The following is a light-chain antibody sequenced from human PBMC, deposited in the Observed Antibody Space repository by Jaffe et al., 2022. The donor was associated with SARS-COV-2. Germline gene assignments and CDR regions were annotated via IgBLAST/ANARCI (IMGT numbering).Light chain of an antibody. Sequence: SYELTQPPSVLVSPGQTARIPCCGDALPKICPYWYQQKSGQAPVLVIYEDSKRPSGIPERFSGSSSGTMVTLTISGAQVEDETDYYCYSTDISGNHSVFGTGTKVTVL. J-gene: IGLJ1*01. V-gene: IGLV3-10*01. CDR1: ALPKIC. CDR3: YSTDISGNHSV. CDR2: EDS.